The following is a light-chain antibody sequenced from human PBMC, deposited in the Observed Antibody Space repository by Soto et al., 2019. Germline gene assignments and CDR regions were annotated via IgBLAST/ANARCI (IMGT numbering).Light chain of an antibody. CDR3: QQYAYWPET. CDR2: YAS. V-gene: IGKV3D-15*01. CDR1: QSVRTN. Sequence: EVMMTQFPDTVSVTPGETVTLSCGASQSVRTNLAWYQQRPGQAPRLVIHYASTRASDIPARFSGSGSGTNFTLAISSLQSEDFAVYYCQQYAYWPETFGQGTKVEIK. J-gene: IGKJ1*01.